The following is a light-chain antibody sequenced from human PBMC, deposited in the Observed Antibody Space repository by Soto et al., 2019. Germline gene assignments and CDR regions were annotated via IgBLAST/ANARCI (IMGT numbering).Light chain of an antibody. V-gene: IGKV1-5*01. J-gene: IGKJ1*01. CDR1: QSISSW. CDR3: QQYENYWT. CDR2: DAS. Sequence: DIQMTQSPSTLSATARDIVTITCRASQSISSWLAWYQHKPGKAPKLLIYDASNLDSGVPSRFSGSGSGTEFSLTISNLQPDDCATYYCQQYENYWTFGQGTKVDI.